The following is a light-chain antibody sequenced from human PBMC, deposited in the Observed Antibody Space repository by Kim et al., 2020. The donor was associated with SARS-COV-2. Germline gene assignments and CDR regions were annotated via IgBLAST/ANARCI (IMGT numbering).Light chain of an antibody. CDR1: SSNIGGNT. V-gene: IGLV1-44*01. J-gene: IGLJ3*02. Sequence: GQRVTISCSGSSSNIGGNTVNWYQQLPGTTPELLIFSNNQRPSGVPDRFSGSKSGTSASLAISGLQSEDEADYYCAAWDDSLNGWVFGGGTQLTVL. CDR2: SNN. CDR3: AAWDDSLNGWV.